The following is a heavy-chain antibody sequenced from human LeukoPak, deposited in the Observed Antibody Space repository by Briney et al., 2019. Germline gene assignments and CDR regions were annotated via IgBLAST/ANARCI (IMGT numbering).Heavy chain of an antibody. V-gene: IGHV3-23*01. CDR3: AKGKDC. CDR1: EGTFSDYD. J-gene: IGHJ4*02. CDR2: ITCSGGST. Sequence: GGSLRLSCVASEGTFSDYDMSWIRQAPGKGLEWVSAITCSGGSTYYADPVKGRFTISSGNSKNTLYLQMTSMRAHDTAGYDCAKGKDCWGAGTPGTVSP.